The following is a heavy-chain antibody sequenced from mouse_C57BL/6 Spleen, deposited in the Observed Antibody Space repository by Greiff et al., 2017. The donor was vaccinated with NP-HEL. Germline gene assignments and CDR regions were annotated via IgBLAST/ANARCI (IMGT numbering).Heavy chain of an antibody. D-gene: IGHD1-1*01. CDR2: IYPGDGDT. CDR1: GYAFSSSW. V-gene: IGHV1-82*01. Sequence: VQLVESGPELVKPGASVKISCKASGYAFSSSWMNWVKQRPGKGLEWIGRIYPGDGDTNYNGKFKGKATLTADKSSSTAYMQLSSLTSEDSAVYFCARDDTTVVGYAMDYWGQGTSVTVSS. CDR3: ARDDTTVVGYAMDY. J-gene: IGHJ4*01.